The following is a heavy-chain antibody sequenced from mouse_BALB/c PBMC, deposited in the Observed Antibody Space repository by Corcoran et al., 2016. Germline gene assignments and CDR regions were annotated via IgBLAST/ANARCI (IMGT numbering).Heavy chain of an antibody. D-gene: IGHD1-2*01. Sequence: DVQLQQPEPELVKPGASVQMSCKASGYTFTSYVMHWVKQKPGQGLEWIGYINPYNDGTKYNEKFKGKATLTSDKSSSTAYMELSSLTSEDSAVYYCASYYGCYFDYWGQATTLTVSS. J-gene: IGHJ2*01. V-gene: IGHV1S136*01. CDR1: GYTFTSYV. CDR3: ASYYGCYFDY. CDR2: INPYNDGT.